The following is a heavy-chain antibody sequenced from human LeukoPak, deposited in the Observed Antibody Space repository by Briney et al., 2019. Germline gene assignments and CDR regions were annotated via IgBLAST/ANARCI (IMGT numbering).Heavy chain of an antibody. V-gene: IGHV3-21*01. D-gene: IGHD4-17*01. CDR3: ARAYGDYLYFDY. J-gene: IGHJ4*02. Sequence: GGSLRLSCAASGFTFSSYSVNWVRQAPGKGLEWVSSISSSSYIYYADSVKGRFTISRDNAKNSLYLQMDSLRAEDTAVYYCARAYGDYLYFDYWGQGTLVTVSS. CDR2: ISSSSYI. CDR1: GFTFSSYS.